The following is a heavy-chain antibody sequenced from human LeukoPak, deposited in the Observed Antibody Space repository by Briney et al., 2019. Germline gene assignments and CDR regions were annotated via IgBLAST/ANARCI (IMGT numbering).Heavy chain of an antibody. Sequence: SETLSLTCAVYGGSFSGYYWSWIRQPPGKGLEWIGEINHSGSTSYNPSLKSRVTISVDTSKNQFSLKLSSVTAAGTAVYYCARQPYFPPANWFDPWGQGTLVTVSS. CDR2: INHSGST. D-gene: IGHD3-10*01. CDR1: GGSFSGYY. V-gene: IGHV4-34*01. CDR3: ARQPYFPPANWFDP. J-gene: IGHJ5*02.